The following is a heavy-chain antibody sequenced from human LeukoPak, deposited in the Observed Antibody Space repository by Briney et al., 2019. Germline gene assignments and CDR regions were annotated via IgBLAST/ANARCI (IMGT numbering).Heavy chain of an antibody. V-gene: IGHV1-2*02. CDR1: GYTFTGYY. CDR3: ARGSRHGSGTYSNWFDP. J-gene: IGHJ5*02. CDR2: INPNSGGT. Sequence: GASVKVSCKASGYTFTGYYMHWVRQAPGQGLEWMGWINPNSGGTNYAQKFQGRVTMTRDTSIITAYMELSRLRSDDTAVYYCARGSRHGSGTYSNWFDPWGQGTLVTVSS. D-gene: IGHD3-10*01.